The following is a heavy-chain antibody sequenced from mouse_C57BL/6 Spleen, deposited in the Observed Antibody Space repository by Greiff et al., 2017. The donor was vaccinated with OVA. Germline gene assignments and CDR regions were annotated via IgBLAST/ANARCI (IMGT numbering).Heavy chain of an antibody. CDR2: ISSGSSTI. Sequence: EVQGVESGGGLVKPGGSLKLSCAASGFTFSDYGMHWVRQAPEKGLAWVAYISSGSSTIYYADTVQGRFTISRDNAKNTLFLQMTSLRSEDTAMYYCARYGHYFDYWGQGTTLTVSS. V-gene: IGHV5-17*01. J-gene: IGHJ2*01. D-gene: IGHD1-1*01. CDR1: GFTFSDYG. CDR3: ARYGHYFDY.